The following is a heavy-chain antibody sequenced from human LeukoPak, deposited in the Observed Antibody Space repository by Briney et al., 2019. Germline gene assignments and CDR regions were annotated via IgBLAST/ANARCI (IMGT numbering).Heavy chain of an antibody. CDR1: GYTFTRYG. CDR2: INPNTGGT. Sequence: ASVKVSCKASGYTFTRYGISWVRQAPGQGLEWMGWINPNTGGTDYAQEFRGRVTMTRDTSISTAYMELSRLRSDDTAVYYCARIAIPGRHYFDPWGQGTLVTVSS. CDR3: ARIAIPGRHYFDP. V-gene: IGHV1-2*02. J-gene: IGHJ5*01. D-gene: IGHD2-15*01.